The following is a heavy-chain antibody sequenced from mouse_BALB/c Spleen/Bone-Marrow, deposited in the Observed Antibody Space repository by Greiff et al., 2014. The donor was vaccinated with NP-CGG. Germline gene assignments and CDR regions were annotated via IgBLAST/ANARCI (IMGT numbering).Heavy chain of an antibody. Sequence: VKLQESGAELVRPGTSVKVSCKASGYAFTNYWIEWVKQRPGQGLEWIGVINPGSGGVNYNEKFKGKATLTADKPSNTAYIQLSSLTSDDSAVYFCSREITRYAVDYWGQGTSVTVSS. CDR3: SREITRYAVDY. CDR1: GYAFTNYW. CDR2: INPGSGGV. D-gene: IGHD2-4*01. J-gene: IGHJ4*01. V-gene: IGHV1-54*01.